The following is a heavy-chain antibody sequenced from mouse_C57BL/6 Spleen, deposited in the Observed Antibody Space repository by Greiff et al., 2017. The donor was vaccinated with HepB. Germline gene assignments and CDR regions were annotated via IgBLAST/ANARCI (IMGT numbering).Heavy chain of an antibody. CDR2: IKYDGSST. J-gene: IGHJ4*01. V-gene: IGHV5-16*01. CDR3: ARLYYYAMDY. Sequence: DVKLVESEGGLVQPGSSMKLSCTASGFTFSDYYMAWVRQVPEKGLEWVANIKYDGSSTYYLDSLKSRFIISRDNAKNMLYLQMSSLKSEDTATYYCARLYYYAMDYWGQGTSVTVSS. CDR1: GFTFSDYY.